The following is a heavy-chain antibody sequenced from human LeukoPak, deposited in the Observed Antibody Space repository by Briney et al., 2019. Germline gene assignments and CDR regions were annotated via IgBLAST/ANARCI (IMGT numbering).Heavy chain of an antibody. CDR1: GFTFSSYA. CDR2: IKQDGSEK. V-gene: IGHV3-7*01. Sequence: RLGGSLRLSCAASGFTFSSYAMSWVRQAPRKGLEWVANIKQDGSEKYYVDSVKGRFTISRDNAKNSLYLQMNSLRAEDTAVYYCARDTGGEFQHWGQGTLVTVSS. J-gene: IGHJ1*01. CDR3: ARDTGGEFQH. D-gene: IGHD3-16*01.